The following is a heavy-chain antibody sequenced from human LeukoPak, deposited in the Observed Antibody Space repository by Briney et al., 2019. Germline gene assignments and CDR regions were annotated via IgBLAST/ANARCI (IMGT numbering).Heavy chain of an antibody. V-gene: IGHV3-11*01. CDR1: GFTFSDYY. Sequence: PGGSLRLSCAASGFTFSDYYMSWIRQAPGKGLEWVSYISSSGSTIYYADSVKGRFTISRDNAKNSLYLQMNSLGAEDTAVYYCARDPWYSSISGMDVWGQGTTVTVSS. CDR2: ISSSGSTI. CDR3: ARDPWYSSISGMDV. D-gene: IGHD6-13*01. J-gene: IGHJ6*02.